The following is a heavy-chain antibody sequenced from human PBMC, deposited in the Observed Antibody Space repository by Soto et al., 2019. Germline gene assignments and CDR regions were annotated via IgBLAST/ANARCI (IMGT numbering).Heavy chain of an antibody. Sequence: QVQLVESGGGVVQPGRSLRLSCAASGFTFSSYGMHWVRQAPGKGLEWVAVIWYDGSNKYYADSVKGRFTISRDNSKNTLYLQMNSLRAEDTAVYYCARDCGGDCYHAAYFQHWGQGTLVTVSS. CDR3: ARDCGGDCYHAAYFQH. D-gene: IGHD2-21*02. CDR1: GFTFSSYG. CDR2: IWYDGSNK. V-gene: IGHV3-33*01. J-gene: IGHJ1*01.